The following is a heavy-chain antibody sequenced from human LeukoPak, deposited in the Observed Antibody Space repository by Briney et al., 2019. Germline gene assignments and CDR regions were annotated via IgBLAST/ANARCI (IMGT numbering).Heavy chain of an antibody. J-gene: IGHJ4*02. D-gene: IGHD5-18*01. V-gene: IGHV3-74*01. Sequence: GGSLRLSCAASGFTFSSYWMHWVRQAPGKGLVWVSRINSDGSSTSYADSVKGRFTISRDNAKNTLYLQMNSLRAGDTAVYYCASLPITDTAMVYDYWGQGTLVTVSS. CDR1: GFTFSSYW. CDR2: INSDGSST. CDR3: ASLPITDTAMVYDY.